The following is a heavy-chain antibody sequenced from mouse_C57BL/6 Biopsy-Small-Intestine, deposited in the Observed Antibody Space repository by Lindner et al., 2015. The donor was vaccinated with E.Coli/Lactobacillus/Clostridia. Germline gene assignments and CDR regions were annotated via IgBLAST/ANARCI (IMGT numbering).Heavy chain of an antibody. CDR2: IYPGDGDT. CDR3: ASLLGLFWYFDV. J-gene: IGHJ1*03. D-gene: IGHD2-10*01. V-gene: IGHV1-80*01. Sequence: VQLQESGAELVKPGASVKISCKASGYVFTNYWMNWVKQRPGKGLEWIGQIYPGDGDTNYNGKFKGKATLTADKTSSTAYMQLNSLTSEDSAVYFCASLLGLFWYFDVWGTGTTVTVSS. CDR1: GYVFTNYW.